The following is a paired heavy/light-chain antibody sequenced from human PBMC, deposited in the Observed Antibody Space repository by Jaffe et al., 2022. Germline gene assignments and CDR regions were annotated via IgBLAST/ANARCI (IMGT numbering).Light chain of an antibody. CDR1: KLGDKY. CDR2: EDS. J-gene: IGLJ3*02. CDR3: QAWDSGSWV. V-gene: IGLV3-1*01. Sequence: SYALTQPPSVSVSPGQTASITCSGDKLGDKYACWYQQKPGQSPVLVIYEDSKRRPGIPERFSGSNSGNTATLTISGTQAMDEADYYCQAWDSGSWVFGGGTKLTVL.
Heavy chain of an antibody. CDR3: AREVKSDYDSRNWFDP. D-gene: IGHD3-22*01. J-gene: IGHJ5*02. Sequence: EVQLVESGGGLVQPGGSLRLSCAASGFAFSSYEMNWVRQAPGRGLEWVSYINSPGYTTYYADSMKGRFTISRDNAKNSLYLQINSLRAEDTAVYYCAREVKSDYDSRNWFDPWGQGTLVTVSS. CDR1: GFAFSSYE. V-gene: IGHV3-48*03. CDR2: INSPGYTT.